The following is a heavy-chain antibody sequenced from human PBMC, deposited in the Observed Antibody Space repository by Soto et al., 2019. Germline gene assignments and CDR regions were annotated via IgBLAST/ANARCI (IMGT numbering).Heavy chain of an antibody. CDR3: ILRGLAQDFEF. D-gene: IGHD3-9*01. J-gene: IGHJ4*02. V-gene: IGHV1-69*04. Sequence: QVLVVQSGAEVRKPGSSVRVSCKASGGPFSSHSITWVRPAPGQGLEWMGRFIPILDRTSHAQRFQGRVTFSAATSTSTAYMDLCRLRSADTAIYYCILRGLAQDFEFWGQVTQVTVSS. CDR2: FIPILDRT. CDR1: GGPFSSHS.